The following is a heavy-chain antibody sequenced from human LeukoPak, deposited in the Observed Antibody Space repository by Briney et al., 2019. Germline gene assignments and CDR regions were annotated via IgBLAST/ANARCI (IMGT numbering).Heavy chain of an antibody. Sequence: GESLKISCKGSGYSFTSYWISWVRQMPGKGPEWMGRIDPSDSYTNYSPSFQGHVTISADKSISTAYLQWSSLKASDTAMYYCARLEPYYDILTGYYTYWGQGTLVTVSS. V-gene: IGHV5-10-1*01. CDR3: ARLEPYYDILTGYYTY. J-gene: IGHJ4*02. CDR2: IDPSDSYT. D-gene: IGHD3-9*01. CDR1: GYSFTSYW.